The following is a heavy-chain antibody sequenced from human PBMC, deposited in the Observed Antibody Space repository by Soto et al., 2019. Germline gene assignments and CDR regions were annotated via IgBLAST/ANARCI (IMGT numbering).Heavy chain of an antibody. J-gene: IGHJ6*02. CDR1: GGTFSSFT. CDR2: IIPIYGTA. Sequence: QVQLVQSGAEVKKPGSSVKVSCKTSGGTFSSFTISWVRQAPGQGLEWMGGIIPIYGTANYAQKFQDRVTIIADESTRTAYMELSSLRSEDTVVYYCAKDRRADWESYYYYAMDLWGQGTTVTVSS. CDR3: AKDRRADWESYYYYAMDL. D-gene: IGHD1-26*01. V-gene: IGHV1-69*01.